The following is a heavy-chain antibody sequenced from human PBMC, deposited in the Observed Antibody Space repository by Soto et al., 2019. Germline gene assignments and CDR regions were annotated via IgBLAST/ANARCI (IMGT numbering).Heavy chain of an antibody. Sequence: ASVKVSCKASGYSFTSYGISWVRQAPGQGLEWMGWISAYNGNTKYAQKLQGRVTMTTDTSTSTAYMELRSLRSDDTAVYYCARDLSYGLCDYWGQGTLVTVSS. J-gene: IGHJ4*02. V-gene: IGHV1-18*01. CDR2: ISAYNGNT. CDR3: ARDLSYGLCDY. CDR1: GYSFTSYG. D-gene: IGHD5-18*01.